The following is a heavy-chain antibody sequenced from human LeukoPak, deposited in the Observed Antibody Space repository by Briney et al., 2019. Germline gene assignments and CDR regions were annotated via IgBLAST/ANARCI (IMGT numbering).Heavy chain of an antibody. CDR3: ARLGYCSSTSCYRFRYYFDY. J-gene: IGHJ4*02. D-gene: IGHD2-2*02. Sequence: SETLSLTCAVYGGSFSGYYWIWIRQPPGKGLDWIGEINHLGSTNYNPSLKRRVTISVDTYKNQFSLKLSSVTAADTAVYYCARLGYCSSTSCYRFRYYFDYWGQGTLVTVSS. CDR2: INHLGST. V-gene: IGHV4-34*01. CDR1: GGSFSGYY.